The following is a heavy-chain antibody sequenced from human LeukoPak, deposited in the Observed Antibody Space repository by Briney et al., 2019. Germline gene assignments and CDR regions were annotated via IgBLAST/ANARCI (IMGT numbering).Heavy chain of an antibody. Sequence: GGSLRLSCAASGFTFSSYWMHWVRQAPGKGLVWVSRINSDGSSTSCADSVKGRFTISRDNSKNTLYLQMNSLRAEDTAIYYCAKEYTGTFSPFPSYFDNWGQGTLVTVSS. CDR2: INSDGSST. CDR3: AKEYTGTFSPFPSYFDN. J-gene: IGHJ4*02. V-gene: IGHV3-74*01. D-gene: IGHD1-26*01. CDR1: GFTFSSYW.